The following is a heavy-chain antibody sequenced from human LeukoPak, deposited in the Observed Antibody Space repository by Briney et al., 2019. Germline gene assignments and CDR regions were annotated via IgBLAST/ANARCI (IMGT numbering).Heavy chain of an antibody. CDR2: INPNSGGT. CDR1: GYTFTGYY. J-gene: IGHJ5*02. CDR3: ARGGSGSYFSWLDP. V-gene: IGHV1-2*02. Sequence: GASVKVSCKASGYTFTGYYIHWVRQVPGQGLECVGWINPNSGGTSYAQKFQGRVTMTRDTSISTAYMELSRLRSDGTAVYYCARGGSGSYFSWLDPWGQGTLVTVSS. D-gene: IGHD3-10*01.